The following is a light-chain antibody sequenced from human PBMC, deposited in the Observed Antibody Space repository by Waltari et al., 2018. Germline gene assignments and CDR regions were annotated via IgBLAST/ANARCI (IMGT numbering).Light chain of an antibody. Sequence: AIQMTQSPSSLSASVGDRVTITCRASQGIRNDLGWYQQKPGKAPKLLIYAASSLRSGVPSRFSGSGSGTDFSLTISSLQPEDFATYYCLQDYNYPLTFGQGTKVEIK. CDR3: LQDYNYPLT. CDR1: QGIRND. J-gene: IGKJ1*01. CDR2: AAS. V-gene: IGKV1-6*01.